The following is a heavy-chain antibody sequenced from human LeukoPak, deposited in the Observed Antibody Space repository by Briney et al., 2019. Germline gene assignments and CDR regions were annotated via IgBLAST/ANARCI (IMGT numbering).Heavy chain of an antibody. J-gene: IGHJ5*02. CDR1: GFTFSSYS. D-gene: IGHD3-16*01. Sequence: GGSLRLSCAASGFTFSSYSMTWVRQAPGKGLEWVSYISSSSSTIYYADSVKGRFTISRDNAKNSLYLQMNSLRDEDTAVYYCARTRYDYVWGSPNWFDPWGQGTLVTVSS. CDR3: ARTRYDYVWGSPNWFDP. V-gene: IGHV3-48*02. CDR2: ISSSSSTI.